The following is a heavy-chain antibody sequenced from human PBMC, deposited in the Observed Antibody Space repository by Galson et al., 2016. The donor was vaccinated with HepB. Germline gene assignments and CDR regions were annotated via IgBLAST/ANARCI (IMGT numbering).Heavy chain of an antibody. CDR2: INHSGST. V-gene: IGHV4-34*01. CDR1: GGSFSGNY. D-gene: IGHD3-3*01. Sequence: AVYGGSFSGNYWIWIRQPPGKGLEWIGEINHSGSTNYNPSLKSRVTISVDTSKNQFSLKLSSVTAADTAVYYCARGTRNYDFWSGNYLWGQGTLVTVSS. J-gene: IGHJ4*02. CDR3: ARGTRNYDFWSGNYL.